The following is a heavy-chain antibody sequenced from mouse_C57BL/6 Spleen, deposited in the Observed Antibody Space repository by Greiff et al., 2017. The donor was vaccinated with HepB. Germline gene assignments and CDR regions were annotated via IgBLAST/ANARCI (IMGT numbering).Heavy chain of an antibody. D-gene: IGHD1-1*01. V-gene: IGHV1-61*01. CDR3: ARGEKTYYGSSYGYAMDY. Sequence: QVQLQQPGAELVRPGSSVKLSCKASGYTFTSYWMDWVKQRPGQGLEWIGNIYPSDSENHYNQKFKDKATLTVDKSSSTAYMQLSSLTSEDSAVYYCARGEKTYYGSSYGYAMDYWGQGTSVTVSS. CDR2: IYPSDSEN. J-gene: IGHJ4*01. CDR1: GYTFTSYW.